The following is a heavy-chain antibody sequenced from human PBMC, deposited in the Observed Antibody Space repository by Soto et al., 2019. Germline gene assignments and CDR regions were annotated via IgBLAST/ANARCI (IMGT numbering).Heavy chain of an antibody. J-gene: IGHJ4*02. CDR2: INAGNGNT. D-gene: IGHD3-10*02. CDR1: GYTFTSYA. CDR3: ARLSSGGYFPADY. V-gene: IGHV1-3*01. Sequence: QVQLVQSGAEVKKPGASVKVSCKASGYTFTSYAMHWVRQAPGQRLEWMGWINAGNGNTKYSQKFRGRVTITRDTSESTAYMELSSLRFEVTAVYYCARLSSGGYFPADYWGQWTLFTVS.